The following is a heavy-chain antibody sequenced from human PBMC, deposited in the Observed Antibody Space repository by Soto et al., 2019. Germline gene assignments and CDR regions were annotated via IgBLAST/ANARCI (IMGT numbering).Heavy chain of an antibody. CDR1: GVSMTSFY. CDR3: VGSISEDYGIDV. Sequence: SETLSLTCTVSGVSMTSFYLSWIRQPPGKGLEWIGYVFHSGTTNYNPSLKSRGIISVYTSKNQFSLRLNSVTAADTAAYYCVGSISEDYGIDVWGQGTMVTVSS. V-gene: IGHV4-59*03. D-gene: IGHD2-21*01. CDR2: VFHSGTT. J-gene: IGHJ6*02.